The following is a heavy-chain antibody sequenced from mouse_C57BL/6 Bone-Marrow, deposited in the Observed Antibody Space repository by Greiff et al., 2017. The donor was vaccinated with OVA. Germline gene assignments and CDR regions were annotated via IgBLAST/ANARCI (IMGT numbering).Heavy chain of an antibody. J-gene: IGHJ3*01. D-gene: IGHD1-1*01. CDR1: GYSITSCYY. CDR3: ANYYGSSYGAY. CDR2: ISYDGSN. V-gene: IGHV3-6*01. Sequence: EVQLQESGPGLVKPSQSLSLTCSVTGYSITSCYYWNWIRQFPGNKLEWMGYISYDGSNNYNPSLKNRISITRDTSKNPFFLKLNSVTTEDTATYYCANYYGSSYGAYWGQGTLVTVSA.